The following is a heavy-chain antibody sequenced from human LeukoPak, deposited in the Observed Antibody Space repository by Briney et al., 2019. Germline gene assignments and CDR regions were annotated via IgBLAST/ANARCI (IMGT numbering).Heavy chain of an antibody. V-gene: IGHV3-23*01. Sequence: SAISNDGGGTQYADFVEGRFTISRDNSKNTLFLQMSSLRAEDTALYYCAKGSSGYFADLWGQGTLVTVSS. D-gene: IGHD3-22*01. J-gene: IGHJ5*02. CDR2: ISNDGGGT. CDR3: AKGSSGYFADL.